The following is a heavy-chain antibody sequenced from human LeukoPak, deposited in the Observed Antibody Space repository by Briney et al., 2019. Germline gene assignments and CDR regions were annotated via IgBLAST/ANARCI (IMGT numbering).Heavy chain of an antibody. CDR1: GFMFRSYG. V-gene: IGHV3-33*08. D-gene: IGHD5-18*01. CDR2: IWYGGSNK. Sequence: GGSLRLSCAASGFMFRSYGMHWVRQAPGKGLEWVAVIWYGGSNKYYTDSVKGRFTISRDNSNNTLYLQMNSLRVEDTAVYYCARGHVRGYSYGFGYWGQGSLVTVSS. J-gene: IGHJ4*02. CDR3: ARGHVRGYSYGFGY.